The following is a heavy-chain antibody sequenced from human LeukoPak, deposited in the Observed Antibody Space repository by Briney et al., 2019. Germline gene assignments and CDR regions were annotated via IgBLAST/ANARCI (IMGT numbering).Heavy chain of an antibody. V-gene: IGHV3-7*01. CDR1: GFTFSSYW. D-gene: IGHD2/OR15-2a*01. J-gene: IGHJ3*02. CDR2: IKQDGSEK. CDR3: ARDFSDRDAFDI. Sequence: GGSLRLSCAASGFTFSSYWMNWVRQTPGKGLEWVANIKQDGSEKYYVGSVKGRFTISRDNAKNSLYLQMNSLRAEDTAVYYCARDFSDRDAFDIWGQGTMVTVSS.